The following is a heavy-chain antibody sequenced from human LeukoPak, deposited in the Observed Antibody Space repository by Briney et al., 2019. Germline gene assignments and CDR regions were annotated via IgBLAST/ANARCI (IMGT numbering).Heavy chain of an antibody. V-gene: IGHV1-2*02. J-gene: IGHJ5*02. CDR3: ARDLSYILTGYYLAWFDP. D-gene: IGHD3-9*01. Sequence: ASVKVSCKASGYTFTDDYVHWVRQAPGQGLEWMGWINPNSGVTNYAQKFQGRVTMTRDTSISTAYMELSRLRSDDTAVYYCARDLSYILTGYYLAWFDPWGQGTLVTVSS. CDR2: INPNSGVT. CDR1: GYTFTDDY.